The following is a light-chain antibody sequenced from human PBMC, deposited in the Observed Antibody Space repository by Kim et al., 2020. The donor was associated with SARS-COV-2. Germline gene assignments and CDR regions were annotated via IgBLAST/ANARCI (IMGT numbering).Light chain of an antibody. CDR1: SGSIASNY. CDR3: QSYDSSNPSWV. Sequence: VTISCTRSSGSIASNYVEWYQQRPGSAPTTVIYEDNQSPSGVPGRFSGSIDSSSNSASLTISGLKTEDEADYYCQSYDSSNPSWVFGGGTQLTVL. V-gene: IGLV6-57*03. J-gene: IGLJ3*02. CDR2: EDN.